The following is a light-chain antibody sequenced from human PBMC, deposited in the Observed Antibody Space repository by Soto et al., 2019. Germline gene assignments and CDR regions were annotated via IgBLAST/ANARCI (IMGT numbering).Light chain of an antibody. Sequence: QSVLTQPASVSGSPGQSITISCTGTSSDVGGYNYVSWYQHHPGKAPKLMIYDISNRPSGVSNRFSGSKSGNTASLTISGLQAEDEADYYCSSYTNINSFVVFGGGTKLTVL. CDR1: SSDVGGYNY. CDR2: DIS. CDR3: SSYTNINSFVV. J-gene: IGLJ2*01. V-gene: IGLV2-14*03.